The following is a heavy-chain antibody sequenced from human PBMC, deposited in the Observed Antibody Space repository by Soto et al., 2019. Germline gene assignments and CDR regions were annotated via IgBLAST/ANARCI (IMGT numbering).Heavy chain of an antibody. D-gene: IGHD1-1*01. CDR1: GGTFSSYG. Sequence: SSVKVSCKASGGTFSSYGISWVRQAPGQGLEWMGGIIPIFGTANYAQKFQGRVTITADESTSTAYMELSGLRSEDTAVYYCARDGSGGNWYFDLWGRGTLVTVSS. V-gene: IGHV1-69*13. J-gene: IGHJ2*01. CDR2: IIPIFGTA. CDR3: ARDGSGGNWYFDL.